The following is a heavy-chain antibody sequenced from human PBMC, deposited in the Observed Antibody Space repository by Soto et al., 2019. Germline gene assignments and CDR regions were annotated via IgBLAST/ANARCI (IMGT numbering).Heavy chain of an antibody. Sequence: GGSLRLSCAASGFTFSSYSMNWVRQAPGKGLEWVSSISSSSSYIYYADSVKGRFTISRDNAKNSLYLQMNSLRAEDTAVYYCARDMVWFGRYYYYGMDVWGQGTTVTVSS. J-gene: IGHJ6*02. CDR1: GFTFSSYS. V-gene: IGHV3-21*01. CDR3: ARDMVWFGRYYYYGMDV. CDR2: ISSSSSYI. D-gene: IGHD3-10*01.